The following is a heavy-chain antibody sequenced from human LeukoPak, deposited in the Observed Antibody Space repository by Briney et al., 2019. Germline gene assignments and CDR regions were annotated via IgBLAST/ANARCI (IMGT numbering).Heavy chain of an antibody. V-gene: IGHV3-33*01. D-gene: IGHD6-13*01. CDR1: GFTFSNYG. CDR2: IWYDGGNK. Sequence: AGGSLRLSCAASGFTFSNYGVHWVRQAPGKGLEWVAVIWYDGGNKYYADSVKGRFTISRDNSKNTLYLQMNSLRAEDTAVYYCARRSIAAREFDYWGQGTLVTVSS. CDR3: ARRSIAAREFDY. J-gene: IGHJ4*02.